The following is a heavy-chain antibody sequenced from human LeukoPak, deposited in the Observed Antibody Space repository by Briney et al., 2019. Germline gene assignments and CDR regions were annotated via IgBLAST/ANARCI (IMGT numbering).Heavy chain of an antibody. V-gene: IGHV4-59*08. CDR1: GGSISSYH. D-gene: IGHD3-22*01. J-gene: IGHJ3*02. Sequence: SETLSLTCTVSGGSISSYHWSWIRQPPGKGLEWIGYIYYSGSTNYNPSLKSRVTISVDTSKNQFSLKLSSVTAADTAVYYCASAYYYDSSGYYPDAFDIWGQGTMVTVSS. CDR3: ASAYYYDSSGYYPDAFDI. CDR2: IYYSGST.